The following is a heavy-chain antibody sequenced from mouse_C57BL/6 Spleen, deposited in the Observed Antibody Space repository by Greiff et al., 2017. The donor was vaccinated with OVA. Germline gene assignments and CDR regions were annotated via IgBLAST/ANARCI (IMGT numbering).Heavy chain of an antibody. J-gene: IGHJ1*03. CDR3: ARSGYYGSSDFDV. V-gene: IGHV1-82*01. Sequence: QVQLQQSGPELVKPGASVKISCKASGYAFSSSWMNWVKQRPGKGLEWIGRIYPGDGDTNYNGKFKGKATLTADKSSSTAYMQLSSLTSEDSAVYFCARSGYYGSSDFDVWGTGTTVTVSS. CDR1: GYAFSSSW. D-gene: IGHD1-1*01. CDR2: IYPGDGDT.